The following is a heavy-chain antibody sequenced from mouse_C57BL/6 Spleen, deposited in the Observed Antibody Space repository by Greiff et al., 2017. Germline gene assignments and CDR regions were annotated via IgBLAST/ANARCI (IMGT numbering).Heavy chain of an antibody. CDR1: GYSITSGYY. D-gene: IGHD3-2*02. CDR3: AREGASSGYDY. CDR2: ISYDGSN. V-gene: IGHV3-6*01. J-gene: IGHJ2*01. Sequence: EVKLVESGPGLVKPSQSLSLTCSVTGYSITSGYYWNWLRQFPGNKLEWMGYISYDGSNNYNPSLKNRISITRDTSKNQFFLKLNSVTTEDTATYYCAREGASSGYDYWGQGTTLTVSS.